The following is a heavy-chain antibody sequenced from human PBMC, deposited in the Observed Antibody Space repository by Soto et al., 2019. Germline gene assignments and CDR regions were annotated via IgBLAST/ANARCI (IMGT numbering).Heavy chain of an antibody. V-gene: IGHV3-72*01. CDR3: ARSDGDYVFGMDV. J-gene: IGHJ6*02. D-gene: IGHD4-17*01. Sequence: EVQLVESGGGLVQPGGSLRLSCAASGFTFSDHYMDWVRQAPGKGLEWVGRTRNKANSYTTEYVASVKGRFTISRDDSKNSLYLQMNSLKTEDTAVYYCARSDGDYVFGMDVWGQGTTVTVSS. CDR2: TRNKANSYTT. CDR1: GFTFSDHY.